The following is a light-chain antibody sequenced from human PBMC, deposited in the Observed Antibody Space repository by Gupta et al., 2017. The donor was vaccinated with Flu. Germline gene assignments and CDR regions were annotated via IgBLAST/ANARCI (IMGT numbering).Light chain of an antibody. J-gene: IGKJ2*02. CDR1: QDITTY. CDR3: QQYPGT. Sequence: TQSPFSLSASVGDRVTITCQESQDITTYLNWYQQKPGKAPKLLIYDASRWGTGVPSRFSGSGYGTDFSFTINSLLPEDTGTYYCQQYPGTFGQGTKLEIK. CDR2: DAS. V-gene: IGKV1-33*01.